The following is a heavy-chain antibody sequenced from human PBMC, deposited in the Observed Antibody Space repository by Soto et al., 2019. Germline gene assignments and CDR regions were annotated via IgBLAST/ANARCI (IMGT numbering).Heavy chain of an antibody. Sequence: QVQLVQSGAEVKKPGSSVKVSCKASGGTFSSYAISWVRQAPGQGLEWMGGIIPIFGTANYAQKFQGRVTSAADESTSTADMELSSLRSEDTAVYYCARDPVVVVAARDGMDVWGQGTTVTVSS. J-gene: IGHJ6*02. D-gene: IGHD2-15*01. CDR3: ARDPVVVVAARDGMDV. CDR1: GGTFSSYA. CDR2: IIPIFGTA. V-gene: IGHV1-69*12.